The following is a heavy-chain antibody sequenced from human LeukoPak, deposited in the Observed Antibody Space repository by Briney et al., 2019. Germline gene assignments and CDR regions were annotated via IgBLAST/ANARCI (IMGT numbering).Heavy chain of an antibody. CDR2: ISGSGGST. CDR3: AKDGRNDCGDYVEERDY. CDR1: GFTFSSYA. J-gene: IGHJ4*02. D-gene: IGHD4-17*01. Sequence: QPGGSLRLSCAASGFTFSSYAMSWVRQAPGKGLEWVSAISGSGGSTYYADSVKGRFTISRGNSKNTLYLQMNSLRAEDTAVYYCAKDGRNDCGDYVEERDYWGQGTLVTVSS. V-gene: IGHV3-23*01.